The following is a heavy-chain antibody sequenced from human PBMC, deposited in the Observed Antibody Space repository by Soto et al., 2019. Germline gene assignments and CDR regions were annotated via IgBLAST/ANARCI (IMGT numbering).Heavy chain of an antibody. D-gene: IGHD6-19*01. CDR1: GFTFSSYS. J-gene: IGHJ4*02. V-gene: IGHV3-21*01. Sequence: PGGSLRLSCAASGFTFSSYSMNWVRQAPGKGLEWVSSISSSSSYIHYADSVKGRFTISRDNAKNSLYLQMNSLGAEDTAVYYCARALAVAGTRPFDYWGQGTLVTAPQ. CDR3: ARALAVAGTRPFDY. CDR2: ISSSSSYI.